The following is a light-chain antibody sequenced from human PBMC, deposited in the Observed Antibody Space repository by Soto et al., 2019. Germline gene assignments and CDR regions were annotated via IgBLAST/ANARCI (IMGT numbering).Light chain of an antibody. V-gene: IGLV2-14*03. J-gene: IGLJ3*02. CDR2: DVS. CDR3: AAYTTSSTLV. Sequence: QSAPTQPASVSGSPGQSITISCAGTSADVGAFDYDSWYQHHPGKVPKLMIYDVSDRPSGVSARFSGSKSANMASLTISGLQPDDEADYYCAAYTTSSTLVFGGGTQLTVL. CDR1: SADVGAFDY.